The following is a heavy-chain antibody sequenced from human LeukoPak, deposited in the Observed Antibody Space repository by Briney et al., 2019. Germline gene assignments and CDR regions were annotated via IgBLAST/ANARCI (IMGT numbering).Heavy chain of an antibody. J-gene: IGHJ6*02. V-gene: IGHV3-30*02. CDR1: GFSFSNNG. CDR3: AREASTEIIGGMDV. CDR2: IQSNGNPK. Sequence: GGSLRLSCGASGFSFSNNGIHWVRQAPGKGLEWVAFIQSNGNPKYYADSVRGRFTISRDNSKKTCYLQMDSLRVEDTAVYYCAREASTEIIGGMDVRGQGTTVTVTS. D-gene: IGHD2-8*02.